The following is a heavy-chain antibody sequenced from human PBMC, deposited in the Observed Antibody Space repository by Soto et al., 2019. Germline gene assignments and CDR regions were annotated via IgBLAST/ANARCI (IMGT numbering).Heavy chain of an antibody. V-gene: IGHV1-69*13. D-gene: IGHD6-19*01. CDR3: ARDTVAVAGPEYYFDY. CDR1: GGTFSSYA. CDR2: IIPIFGTA. J-gene: IGHJ4*02. Sequence: SVKVSCKASGGTFSSYAISWVRQAPGQGLEWMGGIIPIFGTANYAQKFQGRVMITADESTSTAYMELSSLGSEDTAVYYCARDTVAVAGPEYYFDYWGQGTLVTVSS.